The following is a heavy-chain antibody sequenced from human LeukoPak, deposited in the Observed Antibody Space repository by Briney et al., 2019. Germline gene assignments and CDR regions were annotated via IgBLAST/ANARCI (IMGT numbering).Heavy chain of an antibody. CDR3: ARGVMKYYYDSSGYYSLYFDY. D-gene: IGHD3-22*01. V-gene: IGHV4-59*01. J-gene: IGHJ4*02. CDR2: IYYSGST. CDR1: GGSFSSYY. Sequence: SETLSLTCAVYGGSFSSYYWSWIRQPPGKGLEWIGYIYYSGSTNYNPSLKSRVTISVDTSKNQFSLKLSSVTAADTAVYYCARGVMKYYYDSSGYYSLYFDYWGQGTLVTVSS.